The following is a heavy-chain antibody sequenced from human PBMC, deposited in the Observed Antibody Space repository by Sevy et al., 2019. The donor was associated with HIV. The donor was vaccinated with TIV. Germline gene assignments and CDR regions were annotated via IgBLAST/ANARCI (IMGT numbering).Heavy chain of an antibody. V-gene: IGHV4-59*01. CDR3: ARVAYCGGDCYPFDY. CDR1: GGSISGYY. D-gene: IGHD2-21*02. J-gene: IGHJ4*02. Sequence: SETLSLTCSVSGGSISGYYWSWIRQPPGKGLEWIGYINYSGSTNYNPSLKSRVTISVDTSKNQFSLKLSSMTAADTAVYYCARVAYCGGDCYPFDYWGQGTLVTVSS. CDR2: INYSGST.